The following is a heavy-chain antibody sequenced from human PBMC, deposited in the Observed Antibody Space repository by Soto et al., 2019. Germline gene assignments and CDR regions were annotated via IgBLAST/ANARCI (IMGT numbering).Heavy chain of an antibody. CDR2: IYYSGST. V-gene: IGHV4-31*11. CDR1: GDSISTGGYY. Sequence: SETLSLTCAVSGDSISTGGYYWSWIRQHPGKGLDYIGYIYYSGSTFYNPSLKSRVTISVDTSKNQFSLKLTSVTAADTAVYYCAKDSGQQVGTWFDPSGQGTLVTVSS. D-gene: IGHD6-13*01. J-gene: IGHJ5*02. CDR3: AKDSGQQVGTWFDP.